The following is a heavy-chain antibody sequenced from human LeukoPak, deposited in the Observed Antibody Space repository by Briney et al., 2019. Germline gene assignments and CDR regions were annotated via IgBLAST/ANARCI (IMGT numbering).Heavy chain of an antibody. Sequence: SETLSLTCAVYGGSFRGYYWSRIRQPPGKGLEWIGEINHSGSTNYNPSLKSRVTISVDTSKNQFSLKLSSVTAADTAVYYCARDARDRYGGYAFGYWGQGTLVTVSS. CDR2: INHSGST. D-gene: IGHD5-12*01. J-gene: IGHJ4*02. CDR1: GGSFRGYY. CDR3: ARDARDRYGGYAFGY. V-gene: IGHV4-34*01.